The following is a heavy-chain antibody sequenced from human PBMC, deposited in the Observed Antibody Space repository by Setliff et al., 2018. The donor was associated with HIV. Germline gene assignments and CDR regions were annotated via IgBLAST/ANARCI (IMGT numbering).Heavy chain of an antibody. Sequence: PSETLSLTCAVYGGSFSGYYWSWIRQPPGKGLEWIAEISHSGSTNYDPSLKSRVTISEDTSKNQFSLKLSSVTAADTAVYYCARRSYYYDRSGFDYWGQGTLVTVSS. V-gene: IGHV4-34*01. CDR1: GGSFSGYY. D-gene: IGHD3-22*01. CDR3: ARRSYYYDRSGFDY. CDR2: ISHSGST. J-gene: IGHJ4*02.